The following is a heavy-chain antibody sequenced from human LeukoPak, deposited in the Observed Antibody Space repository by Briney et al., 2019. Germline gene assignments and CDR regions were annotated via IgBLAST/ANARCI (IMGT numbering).Heavy chain of an antibody. V-gene: IGHV4-61*08. Sequence: PSETLSLTCTVSGGSVTSSGYYWSWVRQPPGKGLEYIGYIYYSGSTNYNPSLKSRVTISVDTSKNQFSLKLRSVTAADAAVYYCARQVHSISYSRYCSGGICYGPHFDYWGQGTLVTVSS. J-gene: IGHJ4*02. CDR3: ARQVHSISYSRYCSGGICYGPHFDY. CDR1: GGSVTSSGYY. D-gene: IGHD2-15*01. CDR2: IYYSGST.